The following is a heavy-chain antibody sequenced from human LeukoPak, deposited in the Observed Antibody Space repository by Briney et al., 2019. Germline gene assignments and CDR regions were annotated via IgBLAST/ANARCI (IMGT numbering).Heavy chain of an antibody. CDR2: ISGSGGST. CDR3: AKWVTCCSGGSCYYMDV. J-gene: IGHJ6*03. CDR1: GFTFSSYG. Sequence: GGSLRLSCAASGFTFSSYGMSWVRQAPGKGLEWVSAISGSGGSTYYADSVKGRFTISRDNSKNTLYLQMNSLRAEDTAVYYCAKWVTCCSGGSCYYMDVWGKGTTVTISS. V-gene: IGHV3-23*01. D-gene: IGHD2-15*01.